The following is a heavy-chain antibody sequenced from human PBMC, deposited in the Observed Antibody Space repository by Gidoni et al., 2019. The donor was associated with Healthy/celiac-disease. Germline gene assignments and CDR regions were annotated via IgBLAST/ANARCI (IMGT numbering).Heavy chain of an antibody. V-gene: IGHV3-30*04. J-gene: IGHJ6*02. Sequence: QVQLVESGGGVVQPGRSLRLSCAASGFTFSSYAMHWVRQAPGKGLEWVAVISYDGSNKYYADSVKGRFTISRDNSKNTLYLQMNSLRAEDTAVYYCAGPYYDILTGYYRSYYYYGMDVWGQGTTVTVSS. D-gene: IGHD3-9*01. CDR1: GFTFSSYA. CDR3: AGPYYDILTGYYRSYYYYGMDV. CDR2: ISYDGSNK.